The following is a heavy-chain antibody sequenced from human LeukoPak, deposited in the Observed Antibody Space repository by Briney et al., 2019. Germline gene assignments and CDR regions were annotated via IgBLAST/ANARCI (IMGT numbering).Heavy chain of an antibody. Sequence: GGSLRLSCAASGFTFSDYYMSWIRKAPGRGLKWVSHISSSGSTIYYADSVEGRFTISRDNAKNSLFLQMNSLRVEDTAVYYCARGATSYMDVWGKGTTVTVSS. D-gene: IGHD1-26*01. CDR3: ARGATSYMDV. V-gene: IGHV3-11*04. J-gene: IGHJ6*03. CDR1: GFTFSDYY. CDR2: ISSSGSTI.